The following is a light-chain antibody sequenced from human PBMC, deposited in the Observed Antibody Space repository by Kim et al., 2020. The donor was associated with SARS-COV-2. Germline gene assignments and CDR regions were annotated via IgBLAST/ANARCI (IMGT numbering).Light chain of an antibody. CDR3: QQYKIYPYT. CDR1: QGISKY. V-gene: IGKV1-16*02. J-gene: IGKJ2*01. CDR2: AAS. Sequence: SASVGDRVTNTCRASQGISKYLAWFQQKPGKAPKSLIYAASILQSGVPSKFSGSGSGTDFTLTINSLQPEDFAAYYCQQYKIYPYTFGQGTKLEI.